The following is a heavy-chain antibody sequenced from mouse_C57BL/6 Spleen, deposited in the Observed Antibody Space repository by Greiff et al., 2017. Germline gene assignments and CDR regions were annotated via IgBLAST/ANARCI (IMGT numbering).Heavy chain of an antibody. CDR2: IDPSDSET. Sequence: QVQLQQPGAELVRPGSSVKLSCKASGYTFTSYWMHWVKQRPIQGLEWIGNIDPSDSETHYNQKFKDKATLTVDKSSSTAYMQLSSLTSEDSAVYYCARGGDGYLRFFAYWGQGTLVTVSA. CDR1: GYTFTSYW. D-gene: IGHD2-3*01. V-gene: IGHV1-52*01. CDR3: ARGGDGYLRFFAY. J-gene: IGHJ3*01.